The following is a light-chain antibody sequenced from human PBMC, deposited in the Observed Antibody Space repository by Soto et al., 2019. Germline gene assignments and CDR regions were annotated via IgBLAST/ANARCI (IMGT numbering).Light chain of an antibody. V-gene: IGKV3-15*01. CDR3: QQYNNWLWT. CDR1: QSVRSN. CDR2: GAS. Sequence: EIVMTQSPATLSASPGERVTLSCRASQSVRSNLAWYQQKLGQAPRLLIYGASTRATGLPARFSGSGSGTEFTLTISSLQSEDFAVYYCQQYNNWLWTFGLGTKVEIK. J-gene: IGKJ1*01.